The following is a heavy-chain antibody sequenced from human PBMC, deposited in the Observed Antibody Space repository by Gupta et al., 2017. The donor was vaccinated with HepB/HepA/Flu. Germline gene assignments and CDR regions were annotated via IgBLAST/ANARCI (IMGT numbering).Heavy chain of an antibody. Sequence: EVQLLESGGGLVQPGGSLRLSCAASGFTFRSYAMSWVRQAPAKGLEWVSVISGSGDSTYYADSVRGRFTISRDNSKNTLYLQMNSLRDEDTAVYYCAKDKLRIVGATASDNWGQGTLVTVSS. D-gene: IGHD1-26*01. CDR3: AKDKLRIVGATASDN. CDR1: GFTFRSYA. J-gene: IGHJ4*02. CDR2: ISGSGDST. V-gene: IGHV3-23*01.